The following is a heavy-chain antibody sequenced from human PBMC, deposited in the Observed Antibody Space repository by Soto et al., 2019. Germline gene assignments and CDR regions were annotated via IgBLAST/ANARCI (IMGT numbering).Heavy chain of an antibody. Sequence: SVKVSCKASGGTFSSYAISWVRQAPGQGLEWMGGIIPIFGTANYAQKFQGRVTITADESTSTAYMELSSLRSEDTAVYYCARDPRALRSDWFDPWGQGTLVTVSS. D-gene: IGHD3-3*01. CDR3: ARDPRALRSDWFDP. CDR2: IIPIFGTA. CDR1: GGTFSSYA. V-gene: IGHV1-69*13. J-gene: IGHJ5*02.